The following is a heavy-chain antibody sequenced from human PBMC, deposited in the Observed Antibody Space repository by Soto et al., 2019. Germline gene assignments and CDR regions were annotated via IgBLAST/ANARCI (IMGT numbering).Heavy chain of an antibody. CDR2: ISDDGIST. CDR1: GFTFSRFW. Sequence: EVQLVESGGGLVQPGGSLRLSCAASGFTFSRFWMHWVRQAPGKGLVWVARISDDGISTTYADSVQGRFTISRDNAKNTLYLQMNSLRAEDTAVYYCTRDQTVTGPTTSDYWGQGTLVTVS. J-gene: IGHJ4*02. CDR3: TRDQTVTGPTTSDY. V-gene: IGHV3-74*01. D-gene: IGHD6-19*01.